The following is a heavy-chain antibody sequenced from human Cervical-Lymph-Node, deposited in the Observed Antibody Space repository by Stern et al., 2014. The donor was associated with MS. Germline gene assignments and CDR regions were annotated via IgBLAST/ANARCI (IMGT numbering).Heavy chain of an antibody. CDR1: GGTFSSYT. CDR2: IIPMYDIA. J-gene: IGHJ3*02. Sequence: MHLVESGAEVRKPGSSVRVSCKTSGGTFSSYTISWVRQVPGQGLEWMGRIIPMYDIANYAQKFQGRVTITADKSTSTAYMELSSLRSEDTAVYYCARVPLVVLVPTRGDAFDIWGQGTMVTVSS. V-gene: IGHV1-69*09. CDR3: ARVPLVVLVPTRGDAFDI. D-gene: IGHD2-21*01.